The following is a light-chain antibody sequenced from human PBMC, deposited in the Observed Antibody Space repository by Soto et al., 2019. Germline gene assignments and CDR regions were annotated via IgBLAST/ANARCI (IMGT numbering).Light chain of an antibody. Sequence: QSALTQPPSASGSPGQSVTISCTGTSSDVGGYNYVSWYQQYPGKVPKLMIYEVNKRPSGVPDRVSGSKSSNTASLTVSGLQAEDDADYYCSSYAGGNNVFGTGTKLTVL. CDR3: SSYAGGNNV. CDR2: EVN. CDR1: SSDVGGYNY. V-gene: IGLV2-8*01. J-gene: IGLJ1*01.